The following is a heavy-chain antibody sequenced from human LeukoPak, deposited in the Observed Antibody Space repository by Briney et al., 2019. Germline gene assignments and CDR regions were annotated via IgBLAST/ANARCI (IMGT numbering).Heavy chain of an antibody. CDR2: IIPILGIA. J-gene: IGHJ4*02. Sequence: ASVKVSCKASGGTFSSYAISWVRQAPGQGLEWMGRIIPILGIANYAQKFQGRVTITADKSTSTAYMELSSLRSEDTAVYYCARAKYSSSWYLFDYWGQGTLVTVSS. CDR3: ARAKYSSSWYLFDY. D-gene: IGHD6-13*01. V-gene: IGHV1-69*04. CDR1: GGTFSSYA.